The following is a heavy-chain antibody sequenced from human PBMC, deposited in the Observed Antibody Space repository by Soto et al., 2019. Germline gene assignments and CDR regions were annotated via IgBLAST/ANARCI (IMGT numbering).Heavy chain of an antibody. CDR2: IIPIFGTA. CDR3: ARDLDGYQKSLGYYYGMDV. J-gene: IGHJ6*02. V-gene: IGHV1-69*01. Sequence: QVQLVQSGAEVKKPGSSVKVSCKASGGTFSSYAISWVRQAPGQGLEWMGGIIPIFGTANYAQKFQGRVTITADESTSTAYMELSSLRSEDTAVYYCARDLDGYQKSLGYYYGMDVWGQGTTVTVSS. D-gene: IGHD5-12*01. CDR1: GGTFSSYA.